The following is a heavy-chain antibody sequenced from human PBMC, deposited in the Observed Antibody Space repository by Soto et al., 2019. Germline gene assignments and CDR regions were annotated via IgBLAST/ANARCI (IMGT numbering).Heavy chain of an antibody. D-gene: IGHD3-10*01. J-gene: IGHJ6*02. CDR2: IDSSGGT. V-gene: IGHV4-59*08. Sequence: QVQLQESGPGLVKPSETLSLTCTVSDDSSSSYKWSWIRQPPGRSLEWIGYIDSSGGTSYNPSIQSRVTITLDTTTKQFSLKLSSVTAADTDVNYWETQGFGRIQGLVDVWGQGTTVTVAS. CDR1: DDSSSSYK. CDR3: ETQGFGRIQGLVDV.